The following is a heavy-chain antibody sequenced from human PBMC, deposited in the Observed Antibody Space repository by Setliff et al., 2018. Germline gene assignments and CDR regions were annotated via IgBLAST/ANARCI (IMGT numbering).Heavy chain of an antibody. CDR1: GYTFTVYG. V-gene: IGHV1-18*01. J-gene: IGHJ4*02. CDR3: ARVPQEALYYYDRGNYFDY. Sequence: ASVKVSCKASGYTFTVYGIGWVRQAPGQGPEWMGWINPYNRQIKVVQKFQGRVTMTTDTSTNTAYMELSSLRSDDTAVYYCARVPQEALYYYDRGNYFDYWGQGTLVTVSS. CDR2: INPYNRQI. D-gene: IGHD3-22*01.